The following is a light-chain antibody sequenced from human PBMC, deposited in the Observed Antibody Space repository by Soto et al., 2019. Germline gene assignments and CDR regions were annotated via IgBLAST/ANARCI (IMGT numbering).Light chain of an antibody. V-gene: IGKV3-11*01. CDR3: QQRSSWPLT. Sequence: EIVLTQSPATLSLSPGERATLSCRASQSVTTYLAWYQQKPGQAPRLLIYDASNRATVITARFSGSGSGTDFTLTISTLEPEYSVVYYCQQRSSWPLTFGGGTKVEIK. CDR2: DAS. J-gene: IGKJ4*01. CDR1: QSVTTY.